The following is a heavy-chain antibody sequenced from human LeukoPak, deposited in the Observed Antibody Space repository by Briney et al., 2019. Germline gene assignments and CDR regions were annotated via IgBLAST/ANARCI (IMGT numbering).Heavy chain of an antibody. Sequence: SQTLSLACTVSGGSISSGSYYWSWIRQPAGKGLEWIGRIYTSGSTNYNPSLKSRVTISVDTSKNQFSLKLSSVTAADTAVYYCAREGYSSTSWGQGTLVTVSS. CDR2: IYTSGST. D-gene: IGHD6-19*01. CDR3: AREGYSSTS. V-gene: IGHV4-61*02. J-gene: IGHJ4*02. CDR1: GGSISSGSYY.